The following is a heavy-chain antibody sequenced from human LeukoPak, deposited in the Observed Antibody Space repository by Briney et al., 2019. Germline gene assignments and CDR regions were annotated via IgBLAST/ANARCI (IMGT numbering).Heavy chain of an antibody. CDR3: AKDLGPRSFIVVVPAAITFDY. J-gene: IGHJ4*02. D-gene: IGHD2-2*01. Sequence: GGSLRLSCAASGFTFSSYAMSWVRQAPGKGLEWVSAISGSGGSTYYADSVKGRFTISRDNSKNTLYLQMNSLRAEDTAVYYCAKDLGPRSFIVVVPAAITFDYWGQGTRVTVSS. CDR2: ISGSGGST. V-gene: IGHV3-23*01. CDR1: GFTFSSYA.